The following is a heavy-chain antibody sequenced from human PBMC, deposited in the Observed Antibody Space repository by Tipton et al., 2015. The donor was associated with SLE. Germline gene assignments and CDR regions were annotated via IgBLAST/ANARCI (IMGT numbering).Heavy chain of an antibody. J-gene: IGHJ6*03. CDR2: ISWDGGST. D-gene: IGHD1-26*01. CDR1: GFTFGDYT. CDR3: AKDKVESGSSGYMDV. V-gene: IGHV3-43*01. Sequence: GSLRLSCAASGFTFGDYTMHWVRQAPGKGLEWVSLISWDGGSTYYADSVKGRFTISRDNSKNSLYLQMNSLRTEDTALYYCAKDKVESGSSGYMDVWGKGTTVTVSS.